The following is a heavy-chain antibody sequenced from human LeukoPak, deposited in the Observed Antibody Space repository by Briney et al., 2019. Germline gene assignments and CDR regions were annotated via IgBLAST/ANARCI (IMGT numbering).Heavy chain of an antibody. CDR1: GGSISSYY. V-gene: IGHV4-59*12. J-gene: IGHJ4*02. Sequence: SETLSLTCTVSGGSISSYYWSWIRQPPGKGLEWIGYIYYSGSTNYNPSLKSRVTISVDTSKNQFSLKLSSVTAADTAVYYCARDVLNDYVWGSYRGNYFDYWGQGTLVTVSS. CDR2: IYYSGST. CDR3: ARDVLNDYVWGSYRGNYFDY. D-gene: IGHD3-16*02.